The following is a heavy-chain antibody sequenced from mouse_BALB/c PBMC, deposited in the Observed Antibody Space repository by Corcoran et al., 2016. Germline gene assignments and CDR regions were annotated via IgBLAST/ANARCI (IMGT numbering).Heavy chain of an antibody. J-gene: IGHJ3*01. V-gene: IGHV1-66*01. D-gene: IGHD2-4*01. CDR2: IFPGSGNT. CDR3: ASGYYDYGGLAY. CDR1: GYSFTSYY. Sequence: QVQLQQSGPELVKPGASVKISCKASGYSFTSYYIHWVKQRPGQGLEWIGWIFPGSGNTKYNEKFKGNATRTADTSSSTAYMQLSSLTSADYAVYFCASGYYDYGGLAYWGQGTLVTVSA.